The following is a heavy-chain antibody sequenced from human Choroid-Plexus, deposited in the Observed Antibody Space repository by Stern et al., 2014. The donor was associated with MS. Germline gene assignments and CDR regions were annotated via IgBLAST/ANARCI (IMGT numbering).Heavy chain of an antibody. CDR2: VSYDGSNK. Sequence: VQLVESGGGVVQPGRPLRLSCVASVFTFGSCAMHWVRQAPGKGLEWVAGVSYDGSNKYYADSVKGRFTISRDNSQNTLYMQMSSLRPEDTAVYYCAKDRQYLTYFFDRWGQGSLVTVSS. V-gene: IGHV3-30*18. D-gene: IGHD2/OR15-2a*01. CDR1: VFTFGSCA. CDR3: AKDRQYLTYFFDR. J-gene: IGHJ5*02.